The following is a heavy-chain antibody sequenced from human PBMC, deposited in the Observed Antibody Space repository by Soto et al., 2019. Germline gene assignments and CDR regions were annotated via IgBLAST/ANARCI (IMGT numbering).Heavy chain of an antibody. Sequence: ASVKVSCKASGGTFSSYTISWVRQAPGQGPEWMGRIIPILGIANYAQKFQGRVTITADKSTSTAYMELSSLRSEDTAVYYGARAYSSSDAFDSWGKGTMVTVSS. CDR1: GGTFSSYT. CDR3: ARAYSSSDAFDS. CDR2: IIPILGIA. D-gene: IGHD6-6*01. V-gene: IGHV1-69*02. J-gene: IGHJ3*02.